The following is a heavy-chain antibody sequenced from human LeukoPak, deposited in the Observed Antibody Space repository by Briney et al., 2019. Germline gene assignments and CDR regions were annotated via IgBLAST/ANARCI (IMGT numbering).Heavy chain of an antibody. D-gene: IGHD3-22*01. CDR1: GFTFGDYA. CDR2: IRSKTYGGTT. CDR3: TGDGGSSGYYSVH. V-gene: IGHV3-49*03. Sequence: GGSLRLSCTASGFTFGDYAMSWFRQAPGMGLEWVGFIRSKTYGGTTEYAASVKGRFTISRGDSKGIVYLQMNSLKTEDTAVYYCTGDGGSSGYYSVHWGQGTLVTVSS. J-gene: IGHJ4*02.